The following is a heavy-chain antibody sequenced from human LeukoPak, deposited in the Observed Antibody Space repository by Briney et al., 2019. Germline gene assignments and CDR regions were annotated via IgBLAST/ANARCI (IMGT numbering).Heavy chain of an antibody. D-gene: IGHD3-10*01. CDR3: ARGAYGSRNSNWFDP. Sequence: SETLSLTCTVSGGSINSGSYCWSWIRQPAGKGLEWIGRISRSGSTDYNPSLKSRVAISVDISSNQFSLKLTSVTAADTAVYFCARGAYGSRNSNWFDPWGQGTLVTVSS. CDR1: GGSINSGSYC. V-gene: IGHV4-61*02. CDR2: ISRSGST. J-gene: IGHJ5*02.